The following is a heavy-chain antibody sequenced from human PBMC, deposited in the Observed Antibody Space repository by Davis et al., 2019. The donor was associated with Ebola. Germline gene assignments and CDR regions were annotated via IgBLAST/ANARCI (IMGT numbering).Heavy chain of an antibody. CDR3: AKWGSVAGDYYDGMDV. D-gene: IGHD6-19*01. J-gene: IGHJ6*02. V-gene: IGHV4-4*07. CDR2: IYASGSI. CDR1: GGSISGYY. Sequence: PSETLSLTCTVSGGSISGYYWNWIRRPAGKRLEWIGRIYASGSINYNPSLQSRVTMSIDTPKNEFSLTLRSVTAADTAVYYCAKWGSVAGDYYDGMDVWGPGTTVIVSS.